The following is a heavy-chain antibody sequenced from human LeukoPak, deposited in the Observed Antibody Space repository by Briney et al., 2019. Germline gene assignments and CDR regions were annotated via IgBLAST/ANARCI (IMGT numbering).Heavy chain of an antibody. D-gene: IGHD2-2*01. J-gene: IGHJ4*02. V-gene: IGHV1-18*01. CDR3: ARDRPIVVVPAAMPEFDY. CDR2: ISAYNGNT. CDR1: GYTFTSYG. Sequence: GASVKVSCKASGYTFTSYGISWVRQAPGQGLEWMGWISAYNGNTNYAQKLQGRVTMTTDTSTSTAYVELRSLRSDDTAVYYCARDRPIVVVPAAMPEFDYWGQGTLVTVSS.